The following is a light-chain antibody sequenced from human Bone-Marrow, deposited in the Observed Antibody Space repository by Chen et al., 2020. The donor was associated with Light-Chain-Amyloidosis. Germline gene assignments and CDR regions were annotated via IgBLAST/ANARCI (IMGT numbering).Light chain of an antibody. V-gene: IGLV2-14*01. CDR2: DVS. CDR3: QSADSSGTYEVI. Sequence: QSALTQPASVSGSPVQSITISCTGTSSDVGGYNYVSWYQQHPGKAPKLMSYDVSNRPSGVSNRFSGSKSGNTASLTISGLQAEDEADYHCQSADSSGTYEVIFGGGTKLTVL. J-gene: IGLJ2*01. CDR1: SSDVGGYNY.